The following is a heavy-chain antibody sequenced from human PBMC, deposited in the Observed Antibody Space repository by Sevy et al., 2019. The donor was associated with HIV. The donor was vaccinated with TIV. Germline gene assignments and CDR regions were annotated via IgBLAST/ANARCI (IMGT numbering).Heavy chain of an antibody. V-gene: IGHV1-46*03. J-gene: IGHJ5*02. CDR1: GYTFTNYY. CDR3: GRTSPRGGFDL. Sequence: ASVKVSCKASGYTFTNYYMHWVRQAPGQGLEWMGIINPSDVSTVYAQKFQGRVTMTRDTSTSTVYMELSSLRSDDTAVYYCGRTSPRGGFDLWGQRALVTVSS. CDR2: INPSDVST.